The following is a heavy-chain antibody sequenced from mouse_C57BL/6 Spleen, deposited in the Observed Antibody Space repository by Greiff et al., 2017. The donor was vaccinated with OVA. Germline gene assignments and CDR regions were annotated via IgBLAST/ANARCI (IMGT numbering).Heavy chain of an antibody. V-gene: IGHV10-1*01. CDR1: GFSFTTYA. CDR3: VKHHYSSYFDY. J-gene: IGHJ2*01. D-gene: IGHD2-5*01. CDR2: IRSKSNNHAT. Sequence: DVMLVEPGGGLVQPKGSLKLSCAASGFSFTTYAMNWVRQAQGKGLEWVARIRSKSNNHATYYADSVKDRFTISSDDSESMLYLQMNNLKTEDTTMYYCVKHHYSSYFDYWGQGTTLTVSS.